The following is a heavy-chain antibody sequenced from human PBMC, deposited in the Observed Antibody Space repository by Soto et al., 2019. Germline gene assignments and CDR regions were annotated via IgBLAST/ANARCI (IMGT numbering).Heavy chain of an antibody. V-gene: IGHV3-53*01. CDR1: GFIVSNNY. D-gene: IGHD2-21*02. Sequence: GGSLRLSCAASGFIVSNNYMNWVRQAPGKGLEWVSVIYSGGSAYYADSVKGRFIISRDNSNNTVYLQVNNLRAEDTAVYYCARAYCAGDCYSRRNWFDPWGQGTLVTVSS. CDR2: IYSGGSA. J-gene: IGHJ5*02. CDR3: ARAYCAGDCYSRRNWFDP.